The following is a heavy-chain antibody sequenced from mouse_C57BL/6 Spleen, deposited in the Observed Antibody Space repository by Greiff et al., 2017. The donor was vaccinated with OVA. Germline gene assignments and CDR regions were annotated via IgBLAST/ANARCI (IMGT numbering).Heavy chain of an antibody. CDR3: ARGETGHFDY. Sequence: DVQLQESGPGMVKPSQSLSLTCTVTGYSITSGYDWHWIRHFPGNKLEWMGYISYSGSTNYKPSLQSRISITHDTSKNHVFLKLNSVTTEDTATYYCARGETGHFDYWGQGTTLTVSS. CDR2: ISYSGST. CDR1: GYSITSGYD. D-gene: IGHD4-1*01. J-gene: IGHJ2*01. V-gene: IGHV3-1*01.